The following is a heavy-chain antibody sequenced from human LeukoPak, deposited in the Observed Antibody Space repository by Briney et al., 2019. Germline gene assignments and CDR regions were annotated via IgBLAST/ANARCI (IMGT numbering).Heavy chain of an antibody. D-gene: IGHD6-13*01. Sequence: ASVKVSCKVSGYTLTELSMHWVRQAPGQGLEWMGWINTNTGNPTYAQGFTGRFVFSLDTSVSTAYLQISSLKAEDTAVYYCARLAAAEGYWGQGTLVTVSS. J-gene: IGHJ4*02. CDR1: GYTLTELS. CDR2: INTNTGNP. V-gene: IGHV7-4-1*02. CDR3: ARLAAAEGY.